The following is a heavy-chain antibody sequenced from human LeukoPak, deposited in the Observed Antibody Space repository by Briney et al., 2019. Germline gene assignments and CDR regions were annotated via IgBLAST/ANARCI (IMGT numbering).Heavy chain of an antibody. CDR1: GYSISSGYY. V-gene: IGHV4-38-2*01. CDR2: IYHSGST. D-gene: IGHD2-15*01. CDR3: AISPLYCSGGSCYESSDVFDI. J-gene: IGHJ3*02. Sequence: PSETLSLTCAVSGYSISSGYYWGWIRQPPGKGLEWIGSIYHSGSTYYNPSLKSRVTISVDTSKNQFSLKLSSVTAADTAVYYCAISPLYCSGGSCYESSDVFDIWGQGTMVTVSS.